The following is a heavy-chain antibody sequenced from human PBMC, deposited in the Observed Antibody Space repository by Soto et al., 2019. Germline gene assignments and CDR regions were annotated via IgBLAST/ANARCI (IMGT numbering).Heavy chain of an antibody. J-gene: IGHJ3*02. CDR1: GFTFGDYA. V-gene: IGHV3-49*04. CDR3: TRGLIAVAAGPFPAIDDAFDI. D-gene: IGHD6-19*01. Sequence: GGSLRLSCTASGFTFGDYAMSWVRQAPGKGLEWVGFIRSKAYGGTTEYAASVKGRFTISRDDSKSIAYLQMNSLKTEDTAVYYCTRGLIAVAAGPFPAIDDAFDIWGQGTMVTVSS. CDR2: IRSKAYGGTT.